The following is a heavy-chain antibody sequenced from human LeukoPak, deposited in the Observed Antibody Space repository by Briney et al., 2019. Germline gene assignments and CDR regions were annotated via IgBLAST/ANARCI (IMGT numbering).Heavy chain of an antibody. CDR2: ISWDGYAT. Sequence: GGPLRLSCAASGFTFDDYTMHWVRQVPGKGLEWVSLISWDGYATDYADSVKGRFTISRDNSRSFLYLQMHSLKAEDTALYYCTRDKYTADWYLYYYFDSSGQGTLVTVSS. V-gene: IGHV3-43*01. J-gene: IGHJ4*02. CDR1: GFTFDDYT. D-gene: IGHD3-9*01. CDR3: TRDKYTADWYLYYYFDS.